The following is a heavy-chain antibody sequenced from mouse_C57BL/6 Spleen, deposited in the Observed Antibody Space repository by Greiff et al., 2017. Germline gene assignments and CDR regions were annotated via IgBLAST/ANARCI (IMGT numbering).Heavy chain of an antibody. CDR2: ISSGGSYT. V-gene: IGHV5-6*01. Sequence: EVQLVESGGDLVKPGGSLKLSCAASGFTFSSYGMSWVRQTPDKRLEWVATISSGGSYTYYPDSVKGRFTISRDNAKTTLYLQMSSLKSEDTAMYYCARGDYYSNYEWYFDVWGTGTTVTVSS. D-gene: IGHD2-5*01. J-gene: IGHJ1*03. CDR1: GFTFSSYG. CDR3: ARGDYYSNYEWYFDV.